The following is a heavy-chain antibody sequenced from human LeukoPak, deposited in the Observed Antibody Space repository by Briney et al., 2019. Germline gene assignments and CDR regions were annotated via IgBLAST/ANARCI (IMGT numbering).Heavy chain of an antibody. D-gene: IGHD3-10*01. CDR2: ISSSGSTI. V-gene: IGHV3-48*04. J-gene: IGHJ4*02. CDR3: ARDPGVLLWFGESGGFDY. CDR1: GFTFSSYA. Sequence: GGSLRLSCAASGFTFSSYAMSWVRQAPGKGLEWVSYISSSGSTIYYADSVKGRFTISRDNAKNSLCLQMNSLRAEDTAVYYCARDPGVLLWFGESGGFDYWGQGTLVTVSS.